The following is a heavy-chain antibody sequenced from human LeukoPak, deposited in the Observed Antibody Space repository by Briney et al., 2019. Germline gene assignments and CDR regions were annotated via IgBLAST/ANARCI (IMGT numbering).Heavy chain of an antibody. CDR3: ARGRGEGRGIAMVRGVRAPSYNWFDP. CDR1: GGSISSSTYY. CDR2: MYYSSGNT. V-gene: IGHV4-39*07. J-gene: IGHJ5*02. D-gene: IGHD3-10*01. Sequence: SETLSLTCTVSGGSISSSTYYWGWIRQPPGKGLEWIGSMYYSSGNTYYNPSLKSRVTISVDTSKNQFSLKLSSVTAADTAVYYCARGRGEGRGIAMVRGVRAPSYNWFDPWGHGTQVTVSS.